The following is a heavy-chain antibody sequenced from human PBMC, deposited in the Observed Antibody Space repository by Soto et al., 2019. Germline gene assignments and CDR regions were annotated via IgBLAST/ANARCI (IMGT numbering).Heavy chain of an antibody. Sequence: QLQLQESGPGLVKPSETLSLTCTVSGESIRSDTDYWAWIRQPPGKGPEWIGSIYYSGSTYYNPSLKSRITIPVDTSKNQFSLKLNSVTAADTAVYYCARRLEEFGNYWFDPWGQGTLVTVSS. CDR1: GESIRSDTDY. CDR2: IYYSGST. D-gene: IGHD3-10*01. CDR3: ARRLEEFGNYWFDP. J-gene: IGHJ5*02. V-gene: IGHV4-39*01.